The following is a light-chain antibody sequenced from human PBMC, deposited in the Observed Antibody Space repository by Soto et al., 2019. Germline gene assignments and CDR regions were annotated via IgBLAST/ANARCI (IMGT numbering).Light chain of an antibody. V-gene: IGLV2-14*01. CDR2: EVS. Sequence: QSALPQPASVSGSPGQSIPISCSGTSSDVGGYNYVSWYQQHPGKAPKLMIYEVSNRPSGVSNRFSGSKSGNTASLTISGLQAEDKADYYCSSYTSSSTLVFGGGTKLTVL. J-gene: IGLJ2*01. CDR1: SSDVGGYNY. CDR3: SSYTSSSTLV.